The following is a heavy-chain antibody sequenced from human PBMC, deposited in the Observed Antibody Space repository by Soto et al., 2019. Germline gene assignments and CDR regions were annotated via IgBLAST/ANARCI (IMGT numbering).Heavy chain of an antibody. CDR3: ASQAYYYDSSGYYKSHAFDI. D-gene: IGHD3-22*01. J-gene: IGHJ3*02. CDR1: GFTVSSNY. Sequence: GGSLRLSCAASGFTVSSNYMSWVRQAPGKGLEWVSVIYSGGSTYYADSVKGRFTISRDNSKNTLYLQMNSLRAEDAAVYYCASQAYYYDSSGYYKSHAFDIWGQGTMVTVS. V-gene: IGHV3-53*01. CDR2: IYSGGST.